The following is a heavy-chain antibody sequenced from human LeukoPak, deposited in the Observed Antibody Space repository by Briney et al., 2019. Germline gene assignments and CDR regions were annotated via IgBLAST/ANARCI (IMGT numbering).Heavy chain of an antibody. D-gene: IGHD2-15*01. Sequence: GASVKVSCKASGGTFSSYAISWVRQAPGQGLEWMGGIIPIFGTANYAQKFQGRVTITADESTSTAYMELSSLRSEDTAVYYCATAATQRYYYYYGMDVWGQGTTVTVSS. CDR1: GGTFSSYA. V-gene: IGHV1-69*13. CDR3: ATAATQRYYYYYGMDV. CDR2: IIPIFGTA. J-gene: IGHJ6*02.